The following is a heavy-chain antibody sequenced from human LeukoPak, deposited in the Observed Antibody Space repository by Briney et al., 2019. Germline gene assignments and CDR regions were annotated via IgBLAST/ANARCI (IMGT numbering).Heavy chain of an antibody. Sequence: SETLSLTCAVYGGSFSGYYWSWIRQPPGKGLEWIGEINHSGSTNYNPSLKSRVTISVDTSKNQFSLKLSSVTAADTAVYCCARGPNPDYYDSSGYPGDFDYWGQGTLVTVSS. D-gene: IGHD3-22*01. CDR2: INHSGST. J-gene: IGHJ4*02. CDR1: GGSFSGYY. V-gene: IGHV4-34*01. CDR3: ARGPNPDYYDSSGYPGDFDY.